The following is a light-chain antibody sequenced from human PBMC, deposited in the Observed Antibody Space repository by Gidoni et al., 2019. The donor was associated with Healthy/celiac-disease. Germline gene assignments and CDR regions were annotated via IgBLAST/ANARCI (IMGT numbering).Light chain of an antibody. V-gene: IGLV1-47*01. CDR1: SSNIGSNY. CDR2: RNN. CDR3: AAWDDSLSGNVV. Sequence: QSVLTPPPSASGTPGQRVTIPCSGSSSNIGSNYVYWYQQLPGTAPKLLIYRNNQRPSGVPDRFSGSKSGTSASLAISGLRSEDEADYYCAAWDDSLSGNVVFGGGTKLTVL. J-gene: IGLJ2*01.